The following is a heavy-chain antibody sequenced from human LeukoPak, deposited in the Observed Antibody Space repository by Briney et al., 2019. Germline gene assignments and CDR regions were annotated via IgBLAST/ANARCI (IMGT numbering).Heavy chain of an antibody. CDR2: ITAYNDNT. V-gene: IGHV1-18*01. D-gene: IGHD3-10*01. Sequence: ASVKVSCKASVYTFTSYGISWVRQAPGQGLEWMGWITAYNDNTNYAQKLQGRVTMTKDKSTSKAYMELRSLRSDDTAVYYCARALLWFGEPSHIDYWGQGTLVTASS. CDR3: ARALLWFGEPSHIDY. J-gene: IGHJ4*02. CDR1: VYTFTSYG.